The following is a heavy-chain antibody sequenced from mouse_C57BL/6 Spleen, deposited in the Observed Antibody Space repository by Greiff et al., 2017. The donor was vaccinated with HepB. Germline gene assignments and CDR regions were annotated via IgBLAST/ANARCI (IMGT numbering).Heavy chain of an antibody. V-gene: IGHV5-4*01. CDR1: GFTFSSYA. J-gene: IGHJ4*01. CDR3: ARDPLFITTVVATGEDY. Sequence: EVQLQESGGGLVKPGGSLKLSCAASGFTFSSYAMSWVRQTPEKRLEWVATISDGGSYTYYPDNVKGRFTISRDNAKNNLYLQMSHLKSEDTAMYYCARDPLFITTVVATGEDYWGQGTSVTVSS. CDR2: ISDGGSYT. D-gene: IGHD1-1*01.